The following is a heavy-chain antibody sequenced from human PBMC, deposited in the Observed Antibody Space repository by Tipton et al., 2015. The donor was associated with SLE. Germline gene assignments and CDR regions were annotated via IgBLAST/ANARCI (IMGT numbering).Heavy chain of an antibody. J-gene: IGHJ5*02. D-gene: IGHD3-10*01. Sequence: TLSLTCTASGGSISSGSYYWSWIRQPAGKGLEWIGRIYTSGSTNYNPSLKSRVTISVDTSKNHFSLKLSSVTAADTAVYYCARVGSRDQPWGQGTLVTVSS. CDR3: ARVGSRDQP. CDR1: GGSISSGSYY. V-gene: IGHV4-61*02. CDR2: IYTSGST.